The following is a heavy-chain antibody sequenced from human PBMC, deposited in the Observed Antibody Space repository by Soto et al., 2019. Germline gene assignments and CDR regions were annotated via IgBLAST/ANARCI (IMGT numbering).Heavy chain of an antibody. D-gene: IGHD2-2*01. CDR3: ARVGPYCSSTSCPGGMDV. CDR1: GGTFISCA. V-gene: IGHV1-69*13. CDR2: IIPIFGTA. J-gene: IGHJ6*02. Sequence: SVNVSLKSAGGTFISCAISWGRQGPGQGLEWMGGIIPIFGTANYAQKFQGRVTITADESTSTAYMELSSLRSEDTAVYYCARVGPYCSSTSCPGGMDVWGQGTTVTVSS.